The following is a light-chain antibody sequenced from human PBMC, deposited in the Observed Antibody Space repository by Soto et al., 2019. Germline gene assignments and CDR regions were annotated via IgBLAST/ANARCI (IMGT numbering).Light chain of an antibody. Sequence: DIQMTQSPSTVSASVGDRVTLTCRTSQPINPWLAWHQQKPGKAPRVLIYKTSYLENGVPSRFSGSGSGTEFTLTITYLQPDDYATYYCQQYYNRETCGPGTLV. J-gene: IGKJ1*01. V-gene: IGKV1-5*03. CDR3: QQYYNRET. CDR1: QPINPW. CDR2: KTS.